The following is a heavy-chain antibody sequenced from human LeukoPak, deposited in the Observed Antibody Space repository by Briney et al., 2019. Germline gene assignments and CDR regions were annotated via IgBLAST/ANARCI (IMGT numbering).Heavy chain of an antibody. CDR1: GFTSGKYDNYG. D-gene: IGHD3-22*01. CDR2: IWYDGSNK. Sequence: PGGSLRLSCAASGFTSGKYDNYGMYWVRLAPGKGLEWVAVIWYDGSNKYYADSVKGRFTISRDNSKNTLYLQMNSLKAEDTAVYYCARENRDSSGYYCGRLGGYFDYWGQGTLVTVSS. V-gene: IGHV3-33*07. J-gene: IGHJ4*02. CDR3: ARENRDSSGYYCGRLGGYFDY.